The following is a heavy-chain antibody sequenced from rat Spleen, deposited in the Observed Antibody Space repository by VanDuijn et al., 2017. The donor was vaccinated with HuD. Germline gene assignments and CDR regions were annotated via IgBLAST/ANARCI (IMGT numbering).Heavy chain of an antibody. Sequence: EVQLVESGGGLVQPGNSLKLSCTASGFTFSDYAMAWVRQSPKKGLEWVATIISDGTNPYHRDSVKGRFTISRNNAKNTLYLQMDSLRSEDTATYYCARPTTDYYSTGWYFDFWGPGTMVTVSS. D-gene: IGHD1-6*01. V-gene: IGHV5-17*01. J-gene: IGHJ1*01. CDR1: GFTFSDYA. CDR2: IISDGTNP. CDR3: ARPTTDYYSTGWYFDF.